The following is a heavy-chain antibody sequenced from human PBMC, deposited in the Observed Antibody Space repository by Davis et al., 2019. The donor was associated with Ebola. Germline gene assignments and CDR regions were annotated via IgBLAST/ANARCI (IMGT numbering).Heavy chain of an antibody. Sequence: PGGSLRLSCAASGFTFSSYAMSWVRQAPGKGLEWVSAISGSGVSTYYADSVKGRFTISRDNSKNTLYLQMNSLRAEDTAVYYCAKVNDYVYWYFDLWGRGTLVTVSS. J-gene: IGHJ2*01. D-gene: IGHD4-17*01. CDR3: AKVNDYVYWYFDL. V-gene: IGHV3-23*01. CDR1: GFTFSSYA. CDR2: ISGSGVST.